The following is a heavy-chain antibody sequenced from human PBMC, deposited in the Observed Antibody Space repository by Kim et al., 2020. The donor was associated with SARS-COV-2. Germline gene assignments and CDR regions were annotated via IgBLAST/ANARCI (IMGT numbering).Heavy chain of an antibody. CDR1: GFTFSSYG. D-gene: IGHD2-21*01. CDR3: ARLGHIYGMDV. J-gene: IGHJ6*02. V-gene: IGHV3-33*01. Sequence: GGCLRLSCAASGFTFSSYGMHWVRQAPGKGLEWVAVIWYDGSNKYYADSVKGRFTISRDNSKNTLYLQMNSLRAEDTAVYYCARLGHIYGMDVWGQGTTVTVSS. CDR2: IWYDGSNK.